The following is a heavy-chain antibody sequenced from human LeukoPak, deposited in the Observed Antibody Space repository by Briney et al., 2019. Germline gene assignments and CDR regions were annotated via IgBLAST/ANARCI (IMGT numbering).Heavy chain of an antibody. V-gene: IGHV4-61*01. CDR1: GASVRSDSYY. CDR2: ISYRGST. D-gene: IGHD2-2*01. Sequence: SETLSLTCTVSGASVRSDSYYWSWVQQPPGKGLEWIGYISYRGSTNYSPSLKSRVTISVDTSKNQFSLKLNSVTAADTAVYYCASLYCTRTSCYLTDPWGQGTLVTVSS. J-gene: IGHJ5*02. CDR3: ASLYCTRTSCYLTDP.